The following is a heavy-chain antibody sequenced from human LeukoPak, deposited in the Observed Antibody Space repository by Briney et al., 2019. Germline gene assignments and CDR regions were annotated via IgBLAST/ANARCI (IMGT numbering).Heavy chain of an antibody. CDR3: ARERNWGSFDY. J-gene: IGHJ4*02. Sequence: PGGSLRLSCAASGFTFSSFAMSWVRQAPGKGLEWVSVIYSGGSTYYADSVKGRFNISRDNSKNTLYLQMNSLRAEDTAVYYCARERNWGSFDYWGQGTLVTVSS. V-gene: IGHV3-66*01. D-gene: IGHD7-27*01. CDR1: GFTFSSFA. CDR2: IYSGGST.